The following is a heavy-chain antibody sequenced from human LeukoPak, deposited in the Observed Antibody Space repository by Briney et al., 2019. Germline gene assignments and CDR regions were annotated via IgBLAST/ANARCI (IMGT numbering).Heavy chain of an antibody. CDR1: GYTFTTYD. CDR2: ISAYNGNT. D-gene: IGHD2-2*01. CDR3: ARGYCGSTSCFNFDY. V-gene: IGHV1-18*01. J-gene: IGHJ4*02. Sequence: GASVKVSCKASGYTFTTYDINWARQAPGQGLEWMGWISAYNGNTNYAQKLQGRVTMTTDTSTSTAYMELRSLRSDDTAVHYCARGYCGSTSCFNFDYWGQGTLVTVSS.